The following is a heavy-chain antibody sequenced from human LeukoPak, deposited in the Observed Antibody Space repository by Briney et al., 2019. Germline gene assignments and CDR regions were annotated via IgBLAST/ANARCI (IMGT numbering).Heavy chain of an antibody. CDR1: GYRFTSYW. V-gene: IGHV5-51*01. J-gene: IGHJ4*02. CDR2: IYPGDSDT. CDR3: AMERDGYNYY. D-gene: IGHD5-24*01. Sequence: GESLEISGQGSGYRFTSYWIGRVRQLPGKGLECMGIIYPGDSDTRYSPSFQGQVTISADKSISTAYLQWSSLKASDTAMYYCAMERDGYNYYWGQGTLVTVSS.